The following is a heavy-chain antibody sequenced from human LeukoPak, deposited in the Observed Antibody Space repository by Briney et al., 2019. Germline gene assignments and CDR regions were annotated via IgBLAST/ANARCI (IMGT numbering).Heavy chain of an antibody. D-gene: IGHD2-2*01. CDR2: ISYDGSNK. V-gene: IGHV3-30*04. CDR1: GLTFSSYA. CDR3: ARVVVPAAPPDY. J-gene: IGHJ4*02. Sequence: PGRSLRLSCAASGLTFSSYAMHWVRQAPGKGLEWVAVISYDGSNKYYADSVKGRFTISRDNSKNTLYLQMNSLRAEDTAVYYCARVVVPAAPPDYWGQGTLVTVSS.